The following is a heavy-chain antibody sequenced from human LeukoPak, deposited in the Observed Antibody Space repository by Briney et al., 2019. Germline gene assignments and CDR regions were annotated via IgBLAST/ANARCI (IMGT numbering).Heavy chain of an antibody. CDR2: IIPIFGTA. CDR3: ASPSSRVGYKYVPGAFDI. CDR1: GGTFSSYA. Sequence: SVKVSCKASGGTFSSYAISWVRQAPGQGLEWMGGIIPIFGTANYAQKFQGRVTITTDESTSTAYMELSSLRSEDTAVYYCASPSSRVGYKYVPGAFDISGQGTMVTVSS. D-gene: IGHD2-2*01. V-gene: IGHV1-69*05. J-gene: IGHJ3*02.